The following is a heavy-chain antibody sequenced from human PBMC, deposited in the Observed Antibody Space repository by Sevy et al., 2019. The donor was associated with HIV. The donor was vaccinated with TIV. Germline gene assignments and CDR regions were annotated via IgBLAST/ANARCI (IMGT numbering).Heavy chain of an antibody. V-gene: IGHV3-7*01. J-gene: IGHJ4*02. Sequence: GGSLRLSCVASGFTLNNYWMHWVRQAPGKGLEWVAKINQDGGVTYYVDSVRGRFTISRDNVRNLVFLQMNSLRVDDTALYFCVRAIAKAGSFWGQGTLVTVSS. CDR2: INQDGGVT. CDR1: GFTLNNYW. D-gene: IGHD6-13*01. CDR3: VRAIAKAGSF.